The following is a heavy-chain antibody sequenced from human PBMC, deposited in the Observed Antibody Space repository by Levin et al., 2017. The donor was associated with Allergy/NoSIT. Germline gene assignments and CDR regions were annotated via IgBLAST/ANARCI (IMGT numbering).Heavy chain of an antibody. CDR1: GFTFSSYA. V-gene: IGHV3-30-3*01. D-gene: IGHD1-26*01. CDR2: ISYDGSNK. CDR3: ARDASGSYNYYYGMDG. J-gene: IGHJ6*02. Sequence: GGSLRLSCAASGFTFSSYAMHWVRQAPGKGLEWVAVISYDGSNKYYADSVKGRFTISRDNSKNTLYLQMNSLRAEDTAVYYCARDASGSYNYYYGMDGWGQGTTVTVSS.